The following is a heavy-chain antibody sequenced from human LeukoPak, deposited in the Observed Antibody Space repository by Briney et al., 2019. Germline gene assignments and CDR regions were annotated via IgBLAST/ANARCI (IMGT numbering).Heavy chain of an antibody. CDR1: GGSISSYY. CDR2: IYYSGST. D-gene: IGHD3-22*01. Sequence: KTSETLSLTCTVSGGSISSYYWSWIRQPPGKGLGWIGYIYYSGSTNYNPSLKSRVTISVDTSKNQFSLKLSSVTAADTAVYYCARGGGYDSSGYSFDYWGQGTLVTVSS. V-gene: IGHV4-59*12. J-gene: IGHJ4*02. CDR3: ARGGGYDSSGYSFDY.